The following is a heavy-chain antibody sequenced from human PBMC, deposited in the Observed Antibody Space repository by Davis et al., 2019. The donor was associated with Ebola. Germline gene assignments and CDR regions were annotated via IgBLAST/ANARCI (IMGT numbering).Heavy chain of an antibody. CDR1: GFTFSSYG. Sequence: PGGSLRLSCAASGFTFSSYGMHWVRQAPGKGLEWVSGISGSGGSTFYADSVKGRFTISRDNSKNTLYLQMNSLRAEDTAVYYCAKGYSSSWYYFDYWGQGILVTVSS. J-gene: IGHJ4*02. CDR3: AKGYSSSWYYFDY. V-gene: IGHV3-23*01. CDR2: ISGSGGST. D-gene: IGHD6-13*01.